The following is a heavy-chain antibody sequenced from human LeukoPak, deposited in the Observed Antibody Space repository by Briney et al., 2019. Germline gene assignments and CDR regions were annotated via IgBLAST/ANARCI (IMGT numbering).Heavy chain of an antibody. J-gene: IGHJ6*02. CDR1: GYTFTGYY. CDR3: ARAYCGGDCYSRLSSRMGYGMDV. V-gene: IGHV1-2*02. Sequence: ASVKVSCKASGYTFTGYYMHWVRQAPGQGLEWMGWINPNSGGTNYAQKFQGRVTMTRDTSISTAYMELSRLRSDDTAVYYCARAYCGGDCYSRLSSRMGYGMDVWGQGTTVTVSS. CDR2: INPNSGGT. D-gene: IGHD2-21*02.